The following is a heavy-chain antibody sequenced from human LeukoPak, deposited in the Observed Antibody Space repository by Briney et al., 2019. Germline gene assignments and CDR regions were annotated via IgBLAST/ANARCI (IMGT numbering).Heavy chain of an antibody. CDR2: IYYSGST. CDR1: GGSISSYY. J-gene: IGHJ2*01. V-gene: IGHV4-59*08. CDR3: ARRGDGYNYWYFDL. Sequence: SETLSLTCTVAGGSISSYYWTWIRQPPGKGLEWIGYIYYSGSTNYNPSLKSRVTISVDTSKNQFSLKLSSVTAADTAVYYCARRGDGYNYWYFDLWGRGTLVTVSS. D-gene: IGHD5-24*01.